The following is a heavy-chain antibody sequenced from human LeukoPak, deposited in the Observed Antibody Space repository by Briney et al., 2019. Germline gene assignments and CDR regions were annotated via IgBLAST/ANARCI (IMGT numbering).Heavy chain of an antibody. D-gene: IGHD6-19*01. J-gene: IGHJ6*03. CDR2: IYYSGST. CDR3: ASLTTTSGWRSYYYYYMDV. V-gene: IGHV4-30-4*08. CDR1: GGSISSGDYY. Sequence: SQTLSLTCTVSGGSISSGDYYWSWIRQPPGMGLVWIGYIYYSGSTYYNPSLKSRVTISVDTSKNQFSLKLSSATAADTAVYYCASLTTTSGWRSYYYYYMDVWGKGTTVTVSS.